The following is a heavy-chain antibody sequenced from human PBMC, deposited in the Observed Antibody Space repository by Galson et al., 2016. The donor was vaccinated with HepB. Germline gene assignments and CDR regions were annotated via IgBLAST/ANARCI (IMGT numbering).Heavy chain of an antibody. Sequence: ETLSLTCTVSGGSISSSSYYWGWIRQPPGKGLEWIGSIYHSGSTYYNPSLKSRVTISVDTSNNQFSLKLRSVTAADTAVYYCARLFVFQNLAVVPAAMPYNWFDPWGQGTLVTVSS. CDR2: IYHSGST. CDR1: GGSISSSSYY. V-gene: IGHV4-39*01. D-gene: IGHD2-2*01. CDR3: ARLFVFQNLAVVPAAMPYNWFDP. J-gene: IGHJ5*02.